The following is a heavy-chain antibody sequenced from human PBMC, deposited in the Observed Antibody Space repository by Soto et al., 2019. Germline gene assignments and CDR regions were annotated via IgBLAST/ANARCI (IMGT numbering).Heavy chain of an antibody. CDR3: ARVRLDYGSKPYFFDS. D-gene: IGHD4-17*01. Sequence: GGSLRLSCAASGFTFSSYWMSWVRQAPGKGLEWVANIKQDGSEKYYVDSVKGRFTISRDNAKNSLYLQMNSLRAEDTAVYYCARVRLDYGSKPYFFDSWGLGTLVTVSS. CDR1: GFTFSSYW. J-gene: IGHJ4*02. CDR2: IKQDGSEK. V-gene: IGHV3-7*01.